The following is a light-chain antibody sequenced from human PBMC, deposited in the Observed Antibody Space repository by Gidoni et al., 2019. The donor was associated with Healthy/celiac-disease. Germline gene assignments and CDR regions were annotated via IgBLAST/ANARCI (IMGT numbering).Light chain of an antibody. CDR1: SSDVGSYNL. V-gene: IGLV2-23*01. CDR2: EGS. J-gene: IGLJ1*01. CDR3: CSYAGSSTYV. Sequence: CTGTSSDVGSYNLVSWYHQHPGKAPKLMIYEGSKRPSGVSNRFSGSKSGNTASLTISGLQAEDEADYYCCSYAGSSTYVFGTGTKVTVL.